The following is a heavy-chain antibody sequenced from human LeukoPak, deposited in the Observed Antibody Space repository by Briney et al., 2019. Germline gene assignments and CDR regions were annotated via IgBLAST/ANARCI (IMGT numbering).Heavy chain of an antibody. D-gene: IGHD6-6*01. Sequence: PSETLSLTCTVSGGSISSYYWSWVRQPPGKGLVWIGYISYSGNTNYNPSLKSRVTISVDTSKNQFSLKLSSVTAADTAVYYCARSKDDSSSRPRTLYYYYYMDVWGKGTTVTVSS. CDR2: ISYSGNT. V-gene: IGHV4-59*01. CDR1: GGSISSYY. CDR3: ARSKDDSSSRPRTLYYYYYMDV. J-gene: IGHJ6*03.